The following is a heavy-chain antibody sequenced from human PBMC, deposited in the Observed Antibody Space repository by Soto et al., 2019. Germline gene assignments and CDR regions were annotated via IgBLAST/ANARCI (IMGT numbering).Heavy chain of an antibody. CDR2: MSYDGSSK. V-gene: IGHV3-30*18. D-gene: IGHD6-19*01. J-gene: IGHJ4*02. Sequence: QVQLVESGGGVVQPGSSLRLSCAASGFNFSSFGMHWVRQAPGKGLEWVALMSYDGSSKYYQDSLKGRFTISRDKSKKTLYLQISSLRVEDTAVYYCAKDRGWSSADLEYWGQGTLVTVSS. CDR1: GFNFSSFG. CDR3: AKDRGWSSADLEY.